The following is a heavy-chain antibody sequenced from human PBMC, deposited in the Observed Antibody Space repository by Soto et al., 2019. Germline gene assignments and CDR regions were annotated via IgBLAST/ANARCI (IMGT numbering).Heavy chain of an antibody. CDR1: GFTFSSYG. CDR2: IWYDGSNK. D-gene: IGHD1-26*01. CDR3: ARDQWEWEPHDAFDI. Sequence: QVQLVESGGGVVQPGRSLRLSCAASGFTFSSYGMHWVRQAPGKGLEWVAVIWYDGSNKYYADSVKGRFTISRDNSKNTLYLQMNSLRAEDTAVYYCARDQWEWEPHDAFDIWGQGTMVTVSS. V-gene: IGHV3-33*01. J-gene: IGHJ3*02.